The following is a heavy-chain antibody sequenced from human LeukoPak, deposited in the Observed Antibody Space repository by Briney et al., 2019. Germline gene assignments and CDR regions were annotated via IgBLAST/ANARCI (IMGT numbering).Heavy chain of an antibody. Sequence: SETLSLTCTVSGYSINSGYYWAWIRQSPGKGLDWIGTIYRRGRTHYNPSLKSRVTISVDKSKNQFPLRLRSVTAADTAVYYCARTGDYGANSDYWGQGILVTVSS. D-gene: IGHD4/OR15-4a*01. J-gene: IGHJ4*02. V-gene: IGHV4-38-2*02. CDR2: IYRRGRT. CDR3: ARTGDYGANSDY. CDR1: GYSINSGYY.